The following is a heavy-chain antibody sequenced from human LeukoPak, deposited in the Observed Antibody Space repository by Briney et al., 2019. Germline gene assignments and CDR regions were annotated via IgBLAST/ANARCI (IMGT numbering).Heavy chain of an antibody. CDR2: IIGSGGST. D-gene: IGHD2-2*03. V-gene: IGHV3-23*01. CDR3: AIYGYCGSTGCYRYFDS. CDR1: GFTFSNYA. J-gene: IGHJ4*02. Sequence: GGSLRLSCAASGFTFSNYAMSWVRQAPGKGREWVSAIIGSGGSTFYRDSVKGRFTIFRDSSKNALHLQMNSLRVEDTAVYYCAIYGYCGSTGCYRYFDSWGQGTLVTVSS.